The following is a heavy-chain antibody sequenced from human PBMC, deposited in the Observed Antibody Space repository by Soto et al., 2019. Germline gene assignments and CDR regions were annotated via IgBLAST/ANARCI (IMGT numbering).Heavy chain of an antibody. CDR1: GFTFSSYG. D-gene: IGHD6-19*01. J-gene: IGHJ5*02. Sequence: QVQLVESGGGVVQPGRSLRLSCAASGFTFSSYGMHWVRQAPGKGLEWVAVISYDGSNKYYADSVKGRFTISRDNSKNTLYLQMNSLRAEDTAVYYCAKDGYSSGWYAPNWFDPWGQGTLVTVSS. CDR2: ISYDGSNK. V-gene: IGHV3-30*18. CDR3: AKDGYSSGWYAPNWFDP.